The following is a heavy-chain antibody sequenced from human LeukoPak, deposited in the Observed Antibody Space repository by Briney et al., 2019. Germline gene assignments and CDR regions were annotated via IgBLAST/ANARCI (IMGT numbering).Heavy chain of an antibody. V-gene: IGHV4-34*01. CDR3: ARGLVFSGSGSYGFDY. CDR1: GGSFSGYY. CDR2: INHSGST. Sequence: SETLSLTCAVYGGSFSGYYWSWIRQPPGKGLEWNGEINHSGSTNYNPSLKSRVTISVDTSKNQFSLKLSSVTAADTAVYYCARGLVFSGSGSYGFDYWGQGTLVTVSS. D-gene: IGHD3-10*01. J-gene: IGHJ4*02.